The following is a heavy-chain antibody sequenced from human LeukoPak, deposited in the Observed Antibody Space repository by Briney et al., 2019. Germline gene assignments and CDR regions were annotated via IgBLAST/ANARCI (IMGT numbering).Heavy chain of an antibody. CDR1: GFSFNSYT. CDR3: AKDEGYFMDPLAPHQH. Sequence: GGSLRLSCLASGFSFNSYTMNWVREAPGKGLEWVSTISPVSSYTWYAESVKGRFTISRDNSKNTLYLQMNSLRAEDTAVYYCAKDEGYFMDPLAPHQHWGQGTLVTVSS. V-gene: IGHV3-21*01. CDR2: ISPVSSYT. D-gene: IGHD3-9*01. J-gene: IGHJ1*01.